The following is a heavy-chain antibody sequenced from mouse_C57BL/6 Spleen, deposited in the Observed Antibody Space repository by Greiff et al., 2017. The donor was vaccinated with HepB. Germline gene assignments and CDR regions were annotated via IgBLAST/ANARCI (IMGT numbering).Heavy chain of an antibody. V-gene: IGHV1-55*01. CDR1: GYTFTSYW. D-gene: IGHD1-1*01. CDR2: IYPGSGST. CDR3: AREGYYYGTWFAY. J-gene: IGHJ2*01. Sequence: QVQLQQPGAELVKPGASVKMSCKASGYTFTSYWITWVKQRPGQGLEWIGDIYPGSGSTNYNEKFKSKATLTVDTSSSTAYMQLSSLTSEDSAVYYCAREGYYYGTWFAYWGQGTTLTVSS.